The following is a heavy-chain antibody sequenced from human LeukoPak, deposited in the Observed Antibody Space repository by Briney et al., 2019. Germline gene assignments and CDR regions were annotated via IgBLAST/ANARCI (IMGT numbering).Heavy chain of an antibody. CDR3: AREMRDGYNSIDY. CDR1: GFTFSSYS. CDR2: ISSSSSYI. Sequence: GGSLRLSCAASGFTFSSYSMNWVCQAPGKGLEWVSSISSSSSYIYYADSVKGRFTISRDNAKNSLYLQMNSLRAEDTAGYYCAREMRDGYNSIDYWGQGTLVTVSS. D-gene: IGHD5-24*01. V-gene: IGHV3-21*01. J-gene: IGHJ4*02.